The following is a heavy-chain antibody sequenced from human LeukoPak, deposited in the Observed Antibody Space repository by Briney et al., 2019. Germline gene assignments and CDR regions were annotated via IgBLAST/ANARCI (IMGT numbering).Heavy chain of an antibody. Sequence: PRGSLRLSCAASGFTFSNSAMSWVRQAPGMGLEWVSAITGSGDSTYYSDSVKGRFTISRDNSKNTLYLQMSSLRAENTAVYYCTKGTLVRGFDYWGQGTLVTVTS. CDR3: TKGTLVRGFDY. J-gene: IGHJ4*02. CDR1: GFTFSNSA. V-gene: IGHV3-23*01. D-gene: IGHD3-10*01. CDR2: ITGSGDST.